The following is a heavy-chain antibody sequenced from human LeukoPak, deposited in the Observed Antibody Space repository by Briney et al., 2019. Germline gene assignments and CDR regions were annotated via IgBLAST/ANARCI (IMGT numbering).Heavy chain of an antibody. CDR1: GGSFSGYY. Sequence: KPSETLSLTCAVYGGSFSGYYWSWIRQPPGKGLEWIGETNHSGSTNYNPSLKSRVTISVDTSKNQFSLKLSSVTAADTAVYYCARGRGYYYDSRRVFDIWGQGTMVTVSS. V-gene: IGHV4-34*01. CDR2: TNHSGST. J-gene: IGHJ3*02. D-gene: IGHD3-22*01. CDR3: ARGRGYYYDSRRVFDI.